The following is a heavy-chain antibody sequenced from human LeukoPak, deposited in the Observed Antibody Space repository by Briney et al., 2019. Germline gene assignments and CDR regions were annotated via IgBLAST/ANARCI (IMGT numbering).Heavy chain of an antibody. Sequence: ASVKVSCKASGYTFTSYGISWVRQAPGQGLEWMGWISAYNGSTNYAQKLQGRVTMTTDTSTSTAYMELRSLRSDDTAVYYCARDLRYCSGGSCYSGYFDYWGQGTLVTVSS. D-gene: IGHD2-15*01. CDR1: GYTFTSYG. J-gene: IGHJ4*02. V-gene: IGHV1-18*01. CDR3: ARDLRYCSGGSCYSGYFDY. CDR2: ISAYNGST.